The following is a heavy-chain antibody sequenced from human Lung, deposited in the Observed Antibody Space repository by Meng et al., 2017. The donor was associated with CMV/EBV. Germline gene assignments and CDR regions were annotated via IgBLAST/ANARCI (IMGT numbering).Heavy chain of an antibody. CDR2: IIPIFGTA. CDR1: GGTFSSYA. J-gene: IGHJ4*02. V-gene: IGHV1-69*05. CDR3: ARGPGELYYFDY. D-gene: IGHD3-16*01. Sequence: SCKASGGTFSSYAISWVRQAPGQGLEWMGGIIPIFGTANYAQKFQGRVTITTDESTGTAYMELSSLRSEDTAVYYCARGPGELYYFDYWGQGTLVTVSS.